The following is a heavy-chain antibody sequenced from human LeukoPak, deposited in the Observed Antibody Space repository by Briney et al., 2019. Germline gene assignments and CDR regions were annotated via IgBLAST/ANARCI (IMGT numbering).Heavy chain of an antibody. V-gene: IGHV4-59*08. D-gene: IGHD3-9*01. Sequence: SETLSLTCSVSGGSISSYYWSWIRQPPGKGLDWIGYIHYSGSTNYNPSLKSRVTISVDTSKNQFSLKLSSVTAADTAVYYCARCYYDILTGYRYFDYWGQGTLVTVS. CDR3: ARCYYDILTGYRYFDY. J-gene: IGHJ4*02. CDR2: IHYSGST. CDR1: GGSISSYY.